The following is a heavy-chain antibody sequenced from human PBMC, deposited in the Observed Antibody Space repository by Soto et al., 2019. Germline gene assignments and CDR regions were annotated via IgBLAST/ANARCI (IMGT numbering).Heavy chain of an antibody. Sequence: XSVKVCCTSSGSTFTSYYMHLVRQAPGQGLEWMGIISPSGGSTSYAQKFQGRVTMTMDTSTSTVYMELSSLRSEDTAVYYCASVYRRDIAAPQPFDPWGQGTLVTVSS. J-gene: IGHJ5*02. CDR3: ASVYRRDIAAPQPFDP. CDR2: ISPSGGST. D-gene: IGHD6-25*01. CDR1: GSTFTSYY. V-gene: IGHV1-46*01.